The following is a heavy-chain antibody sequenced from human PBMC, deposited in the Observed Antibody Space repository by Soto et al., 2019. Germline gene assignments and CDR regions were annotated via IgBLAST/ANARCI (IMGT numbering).Heavy chain of an antibody. D-gene: IGHD5-12*01. CDR2: INHSGST. CDR1: GGSFSGYY. J-gene: IGHJ6*03. CDR3: ARGPPSGYFYYYYYYMDV. Sequence: QVQLQQWGAGLLKPSETLSLTCAVYGGSFSGYYWGWIRQPPGKGLEWIGEINHSGSTNYNPSLKSPVTISVDTAKNQFSLKLSSVTAADTAVYYCARGPPSGYFYYYYYYMDVWGKGTTVTVSS. V-gene: IGHV4-34*01.